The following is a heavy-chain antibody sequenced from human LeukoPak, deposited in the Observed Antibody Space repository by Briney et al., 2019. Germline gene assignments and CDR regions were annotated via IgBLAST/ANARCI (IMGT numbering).Heavy chain of an antibody. CDR2: IYYSGSS. J-gene: IGHJ3*02. D-gene: IGHD5-12*01. CDR1: GGSISSGVSY. Sequence: TLSLTCTVSGGSISSGVSYCSWIRQHPGKGLEWIAYIYYSGSSSYNPSLKSRVTISVDTSKNQFSLKLSSVTAADTAVYYCARDYRFDSGYDLLDAFDIWGQGTMVTVSS. CDR3: ARDYRFDSGYDLLDAFDI. V-gene: IGHV4-31*03.